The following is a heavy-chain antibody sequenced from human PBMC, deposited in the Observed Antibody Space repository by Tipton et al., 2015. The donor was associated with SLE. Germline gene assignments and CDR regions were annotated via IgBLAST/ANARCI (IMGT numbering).Heavy chain of an antibody. V-gene: IGHV4-34*01. CDR1: GGSFSGYY. Sequence: GLVKPSETLSLTCAVYGGSFSGYYWSWIRQPPGKGLEWIGEINHSGSTNYNPSLKSRVTISVDTSKNQFSLKLSSVTAADTAVYYCARRTMVFGWYYGMDVWGQGTTVTVSS. D-gene: IGHD3-10*01. CDR3: ARRTMVFGWYYGMDV. CDR2: INHSGST. J-gene: IGHJ6*02.